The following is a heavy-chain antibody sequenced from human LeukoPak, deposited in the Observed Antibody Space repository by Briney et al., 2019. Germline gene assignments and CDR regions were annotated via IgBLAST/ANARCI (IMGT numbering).Heavy chain of an antibody. CDR3: ARDEGDIVVVVAATRTLDY. J-gene: IGHJ4*02. CDR1: GFTFDDYG. Sequence: GGSLRLSCAASGFTFDDYGMSWVRQAPGKGLEWVSGINWNGGSTGYADSVKGRFTISRDNAKNSLYLQMNSLRAEDTAVYYCARDEGDIVVVVAATRTLDYWGQGTLVTVSS. CDR2: INWNGGST. V-gene: IGHV3-20*04. D-gene: IGHD2-15*01.